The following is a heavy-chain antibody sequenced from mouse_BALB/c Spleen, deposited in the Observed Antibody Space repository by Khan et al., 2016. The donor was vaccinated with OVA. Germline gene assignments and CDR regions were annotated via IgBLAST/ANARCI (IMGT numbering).Heavy chain of an antibody. CDR2: ISYSGST. D-gene: IGHD2-3*01. Sequence: VQLKESGPGLVKPSQSLSLTCTVTGYSITSDYAWNWIRQFPGNTLEWMGYISYSGSTNYNPSLKSRISITRDTSKNQFILQLNSVTTEDTATYYCARDGSRSTYAMDYWGQGTSVTVSS. CDR3: ARDGSRSTYAMDY. V-gene: IGHV3-2*02. J-gene: IGHJ4*01. CDR1: GYSITSDYA.